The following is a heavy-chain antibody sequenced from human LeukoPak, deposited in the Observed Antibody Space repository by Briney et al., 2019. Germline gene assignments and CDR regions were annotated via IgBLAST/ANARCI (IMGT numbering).Heavy chain of an antibody. CDR3: ARGYYDFWSGYHLGFDY. CDR2: INHSGST. Sequence: SSETLSLTCAVYGGSFSGYYWSWIRQPPGKGLEWIGEINHSGSTNYNPSLKSRVTISVDTSKNQFSLKLSSVTAADTAVYYCARGYYDFWSGYHLGFDYWGQGTLVTVSS. V-gene: IGHV4-34*01. J-gene: IGHJ4*02. D-gene: IGHD3-3*01. CDR1: GGSFSGYY.